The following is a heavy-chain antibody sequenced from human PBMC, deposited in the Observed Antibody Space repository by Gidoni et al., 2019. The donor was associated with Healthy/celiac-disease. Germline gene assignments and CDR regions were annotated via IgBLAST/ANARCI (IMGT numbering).Heavy chain of an antibody. CDR3: ARGSIAVAGDYFDY. J-gene: IGHJ4*02. CDR1: GGSFSGYY. Sequence: QVQLQQWGAGLLKPSETLSLTCAVYGGSFSGYYWSWISQPPGKGLEWIGEINNSGSTNYNPSLKSRVTISVDTSKNQFSLKLSSVTAADTAVYYCARGSIAVAGDYFDYWGQGTLVTVSS. V-gene: IGHV4-34*01. CDR2: INNSGST. D-gene: IGHD6-19*01.